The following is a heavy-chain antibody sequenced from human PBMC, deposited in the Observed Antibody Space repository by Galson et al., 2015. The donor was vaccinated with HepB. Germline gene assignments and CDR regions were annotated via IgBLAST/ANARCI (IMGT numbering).Heavy chain of an antibody. J-gene: IGHJ4*02. CDR3: ARDLIQRGNDY. CDR2: ISSSSSYI. V-gene: IGHV3-21*01. D-gene: IGHD1-1*01. Sequence: SLRLSCAASGFTFSNYGMNWVRQAPGKGLEWVSSISSSSSYIYYADSVKGRFTISRDNAKNSLYLQMNSLRAEDTAVYYCARDLIQRGNDYWGQGTLVTVSS. CDR1: GFTFSNYG.